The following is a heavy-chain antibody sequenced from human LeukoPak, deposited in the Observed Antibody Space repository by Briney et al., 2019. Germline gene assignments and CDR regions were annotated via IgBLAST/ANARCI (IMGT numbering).Heavy chain of an antibody. CDR1: GGTFSSYA. CDR3: ARNSGSYAYYFDY. D-gene: IGHD1-26*01. V-gene: IGHV1-69*04. CDR2: IIPILGIA. Sequence: VASVKASCKASGGTFSSYAISWVRQAPGQGLEWMGRIIPILGIANYAQKFQGRVTITADKSTSTAYMELSSLRSEDTAVYYCARNSGSYAYYFDYWGQGTLVTVSS. J-gene: IGHJ4*02.